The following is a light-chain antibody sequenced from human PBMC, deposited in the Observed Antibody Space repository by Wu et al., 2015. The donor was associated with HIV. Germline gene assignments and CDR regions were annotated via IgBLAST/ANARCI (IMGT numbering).Light chain of an antibody. Sequence: EIVLTQSPGTLSLSPGERATLSCRASQSISNNYLAWYQQKPGQAPRVLIYGASSRATGIPDRFSGGGSGTDFSLTINSLEPEDFAVYYCQQRSSWPWTFGQGTKVEIK. J-gene: IGKJ1*01. CDR2: GAS. CDR3: QQRSSWPWT. V-gene: IGKV3D-20*02. CDR1: QSISNNY.